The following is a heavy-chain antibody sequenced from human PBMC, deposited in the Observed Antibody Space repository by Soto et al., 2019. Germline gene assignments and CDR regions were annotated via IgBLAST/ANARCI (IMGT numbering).Heavy chain of an antibody. CDR2: IKSKTDGETT. Sequence: GGSLRLSCAGSGFTFSNAWMNWVRQAPGKGLEWVGRIKSKTDGETTDYAAPVKGRFTVSRDDSKSTVFLQTNNLKTEDTAVYYCSTGGYFLDYWGQGTLVTVSS. V-gene: IGHV3-15*01. CDR1: GFTFSNAW. J-gene: IGHJ4*02. CDR3: STGGYFLDY. D-gene: IGHD3-16*01.